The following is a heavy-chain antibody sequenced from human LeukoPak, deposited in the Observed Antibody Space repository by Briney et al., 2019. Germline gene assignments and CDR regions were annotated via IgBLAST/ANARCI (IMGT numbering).Heavy chain of an antibody. D-gene: IGHD6-6*01. J-gene: IGHJ5*02. CDR2: ISPYSGAT. CDR3: ATGSITHTRDP. V-gene: IGHV1-2*02. Sequence: ASVKVSCQPSGYTFTDFYLNWVRQAPGQGLEWMGWISPYSGATINAQRFQGRVTLTWDTSIGTAYMELTRLTSDDTAVYYCATGSITHTRDPWGQGTLVTVSS. CDR1: GYTFTDFY.